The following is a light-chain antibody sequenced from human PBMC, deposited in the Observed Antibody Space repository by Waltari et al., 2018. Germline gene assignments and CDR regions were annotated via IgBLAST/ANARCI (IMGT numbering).Light chain of an antibody. CDR3: QQYYSTPLT. V-gene: IGKV4-1*01. J-gene: IGKJ4*01. CDR1: ESVLYSSNNKNH. CDR2: WAS. Sequence: DIVMTQSPASLAVSLGERAPIHCKSSESVLYSSNNKNHLAWYQQKPGQPPKLLLYWASTRKSGVPDRFSGSGSETDFTLTVTSLQAEDAAVYYCQQYYSTPLTFGGGTRVEI.